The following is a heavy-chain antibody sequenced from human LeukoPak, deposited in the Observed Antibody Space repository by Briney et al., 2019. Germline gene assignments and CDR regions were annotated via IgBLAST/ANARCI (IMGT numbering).Heavy chain of an antibody. D-gene: IGHD6-19*01. V-gene: IGHV4-59*01. CDR1: GGSISSYY. CDR3: AKAAIAVAGTGGWLDP. J-gene: IGHJ5*02. CDR2: MYYGGNT. Sequence: PSETLSLTCTVSGGSISSYYWSWIRQTPGKGLEWIGYMYYGGNTNYNPSLKSRVSISVDASKNQLSLRLNSVTAADTAVYYCAKAAIAVAGTGGWLDPWGQGTRVTVSS.